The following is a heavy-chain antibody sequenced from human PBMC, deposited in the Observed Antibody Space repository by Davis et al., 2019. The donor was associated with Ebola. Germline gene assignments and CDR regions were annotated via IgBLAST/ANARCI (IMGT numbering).Heavy chain of an antibody. Sequence: PGGSLRLSCAASGFTFSNYAMHWVRQAPGKGLEWVAVVSHSEREKFYADSVKGRFTISRDNSENTLYLRMNSLTADDTAVYFCARAVFHEVLDSWGRGTPVTVSS. V-gene: IGHV3-30*04. J-gene: IGHJ4*02. CDR2: VSHSEREK. CDR1: GFTFSNYA. CDR3: ARAVFHEVLDS. D-gene: IGHD3-3*01.